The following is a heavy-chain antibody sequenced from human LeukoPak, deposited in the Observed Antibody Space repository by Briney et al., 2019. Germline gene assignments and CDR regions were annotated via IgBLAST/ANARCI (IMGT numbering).Heavy chain of an antibody. J-gene: IGHJ5*01. CDR2: TYYRSKGYS. Sequence: SQTLSLSFTISGDSGSRNSASWNWIRLSPSRGLEWLGRTYYRSKGYSDYALSVKSRITITADRSKNQFSLQLHSVTPEDTAVYYCAREILDYGDGRIDSFDTSGHGDHVTVSS. V-gene: IGHV6-1*01. CDR1: GDSGSRNSAS. CDR3: AREILDYGDGRIDSFDT. D-gene: IGHD4-17*01.